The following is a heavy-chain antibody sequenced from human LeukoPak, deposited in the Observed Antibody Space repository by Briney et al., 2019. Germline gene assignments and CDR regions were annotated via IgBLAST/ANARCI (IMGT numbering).Heavy chain of an antibody. Sequence: SETLPLTCTVSGGSISSYYWSWIRQPPGKGLEWIGYIYTSGSTNYNPSLKSRVTISVDTSKNQFSLKLSSVTAADTAVYYCARLGQQLVPKVYYYYMDVWGKGTTVTVSS. V-gene: IGHV4-4*09. J-gene: IGHJ6*03. CDR1: GGSISSYY. CDR3: ARLGQQLVPKVYYYYMDV. D-gene: IGHD6-13*01. CDR2: IYTSGST.